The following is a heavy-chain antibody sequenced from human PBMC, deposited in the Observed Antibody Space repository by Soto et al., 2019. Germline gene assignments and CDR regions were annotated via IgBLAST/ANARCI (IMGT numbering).Heavy chain of an antibody. D-gene: IGHD3-10*01. CDR2: ISTNSRYI. CDR3: ARGLGGSYFIAY. Sequence: QVQLVESGGGLVKPGGSLRLSCAVSGFNFSDYYMTWIRQAPGKGLEWISYISTNSRYIKYADSIKGLFTISRDNAKSSLSLQMNSLRADDTAIYDCARGLGGSYFIAYWGQGTLVTVSS. J-gene: IGHJ4*02. V-gene: IGHV3-11*06. CDR1: GFNFSDYY.